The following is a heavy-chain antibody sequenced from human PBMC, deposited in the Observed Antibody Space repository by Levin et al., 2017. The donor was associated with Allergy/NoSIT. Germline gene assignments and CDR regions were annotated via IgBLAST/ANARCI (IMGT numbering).Heavy chain of an antibody. V-gene: IGHV4-4*07. Sequence: SETLSLTCTVSGDFSGNFFWSWIRQPAGKGLQWMGRVYSDGNTNYSPSLSGRVSLSRDASKNQFFLHLTSVTAADTAIYYCARITWGSSGTCFDKWGQGARVTVSS. D-gene: IGHD3-16*01. J-gene: IGHJ4*02. CDR3: ARITWGSSGTCFDK. CDR1: GDFSGNFF. CDR2: VYSDGNT.